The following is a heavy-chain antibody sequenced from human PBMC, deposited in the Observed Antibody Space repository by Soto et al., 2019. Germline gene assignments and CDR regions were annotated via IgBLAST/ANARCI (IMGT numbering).Heavy chain of an antibody. V-gene: IGHV1-24*01. CDR2: FDPEDGET. D-gene: IGHD3-10*01. J-gene: IGHJ4*02. CDR1: GYTLTELS. Sequence: ASVKVSCKVSGYTLTELSMHWVRQAPGKGLEWMGGFDPEDGETIYAQKFQGRVTMTEDTSTDTAYMELSSLRSEDTAVYYCATVAAMVRGVAQFDYWGQGTLVTVSS. CDR3: ATVAAMVRGVAQFDY.